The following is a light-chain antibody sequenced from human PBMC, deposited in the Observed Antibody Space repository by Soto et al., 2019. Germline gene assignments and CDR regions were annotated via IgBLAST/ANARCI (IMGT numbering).Light chain of an antibody. CDR2: GAS. V-gene: IGKV3-15*01. CDR3: QQYYVWRLT. CDR1: QDVRGG. Sequence: EIVLTQSPDTLSVSPGGRATLSCRASQDVRGGLAWYQQKPGQAPRLLIHGASTRATGIPARFSGSGSGTEFTLTISSLQSEYFASYYCQQYYVWRLTFGQGTTVEI. J-gene: IGKJ1*01.